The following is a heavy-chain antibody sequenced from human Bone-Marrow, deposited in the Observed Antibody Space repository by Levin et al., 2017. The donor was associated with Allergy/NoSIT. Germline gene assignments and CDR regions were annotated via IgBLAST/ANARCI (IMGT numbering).Heavy chain of an antibody. D-gene: IGHD5-12*01. CDR1: GFTFNTYA. Sequence: AGGSLRLSCAASGFTFNTYAMSWVRQAPGKGLEWVSTIGGSGGSTYYADSVKGRFTVSRDNSKNTLYLQMNTLTAEDTAIYYCAKGLWRAYDFYYHYAMDVWGQGTTVTVSS. J-gene: IGHJ6*02. V-gene: IGHV3-23*01. CDR3: AKGLWRAYDFYYHYAMDV. CDR2: IGGSGGST.